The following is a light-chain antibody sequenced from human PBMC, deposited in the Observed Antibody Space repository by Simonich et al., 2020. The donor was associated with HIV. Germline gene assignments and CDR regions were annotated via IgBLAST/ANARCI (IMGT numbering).Light chain of an antibody. V-gene: IGKV3D-20*01. Sequence: EIVLTQSPGTLSLSPGEGATLSCRARQSVSSNYLAWYQQTPDLAPRTLIYDASRRATGIPDRFSGFGSGTDFTLTISRLEPEDFAVYYCQQYGSSPYTFGQGTKLEIK. CDR3: QQYGSSPYT. CDR2: DAS. CDR1: QSVSSNY. J-gene: IGKJ2*01.